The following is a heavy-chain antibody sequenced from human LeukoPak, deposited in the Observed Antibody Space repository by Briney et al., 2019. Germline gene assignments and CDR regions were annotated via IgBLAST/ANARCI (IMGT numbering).Heavy chain of an antibody. Sequence: GGSLRLSCAASGFTVSSNYMSWVRQAPGKGLEWVSYISSSSSTIYYADSVKGRFAISRDNAKNTLNLQINSLRAEDTAVYYCARGLYWFDPWGQGTLVTVSS. CDR1: GFTVSSNY. CDR2: ISSSSSTI. V-gene: IGHV3-48*04. CDR3: ARGLYWFDP. J-gene: IGHJ5*02.